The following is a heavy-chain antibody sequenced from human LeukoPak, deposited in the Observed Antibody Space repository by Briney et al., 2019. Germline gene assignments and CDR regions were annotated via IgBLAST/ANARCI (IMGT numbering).Heavy chain of an antibody. V-gene: IGHV3-74*01. J-gene: IGHJ4*02. Sequence: PGGSLRLSCAASGFAFSTNWMHWVRQAPGKGLVWVSHISTDARTITYADFVKGRFTISRDNAKNTLYLQMNSPRAEDTALYYCVRGQATAWGLGYWGQGTLVTVSS. CDR2: ISTDARTI. CDR1: GFAFSTNW. D-gene: IGHD6-13*01. CDR3: VRGQATAWGLGY.